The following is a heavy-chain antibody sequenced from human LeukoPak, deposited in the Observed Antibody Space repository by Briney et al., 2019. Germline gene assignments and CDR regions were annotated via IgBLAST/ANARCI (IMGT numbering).Heavy chain of an antibody. Sequence: ASVKVSCTASGYTSTNYDISWVRQAPGQGLEWMGSISAYNGNIKYAQNVQGRVAMTTDTSTSTAYMELRSLRSDDTAVYYCAREGFWSGYAADYWGQGTLVTVSS. CDR2: ISAYNGNI. D-gene: IGHD3-3*01. CDR1: GYTSTNYD. J-gene: IGHJ4*02. CDR3: AREGFWSGYAADY. V-gene: IGHV1-18*01.